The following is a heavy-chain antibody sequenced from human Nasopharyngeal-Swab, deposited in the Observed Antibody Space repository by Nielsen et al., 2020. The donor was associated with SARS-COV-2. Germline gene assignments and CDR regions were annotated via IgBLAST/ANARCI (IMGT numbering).Heavy chain of an antibody. CDR2: INPNNGGT. D-gene: IGHD2-2*01. J-gene: IGHJ6*02. CDR1: GYTFTGYY. V-gene: IGHV1-2*06. Sequence: ASVKVSCKASGYTFTGYYIHWVRQAPGQGLEWMGRINPNNGGTNYAQKFQGRVTMTRDTSITTAYMELSRLRSDDTAVYYCAKTPTHYQLLHYGMDVWGQGTTVTVSS. CDR3: AKTPTHYQLLHYGMDV.